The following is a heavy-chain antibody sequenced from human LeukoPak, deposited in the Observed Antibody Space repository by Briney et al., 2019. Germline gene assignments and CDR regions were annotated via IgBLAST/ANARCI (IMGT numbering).Heavy chain of an antibody. D-gene: IGHD3-10*01. CDR2: TSSGSGST. J-gene: IGHJ4*02. V-gene: IGHV3-48*01. CDR3: GRGRDSGSFIIDY. Sequence: PGGSLRLSCAASGFTFSSYAMNWVRQAPGKGLEWLSFTSSGSGSTHYADSVKGRFTISRDNAKNSLHLQMNSLRGEDTAVYYRGRGRDSGSFIIDYWGQGTLVTVSS. CDR1: GFTFSSYA.